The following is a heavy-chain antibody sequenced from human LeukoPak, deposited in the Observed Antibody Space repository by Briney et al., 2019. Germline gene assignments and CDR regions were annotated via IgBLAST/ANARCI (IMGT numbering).Heavy chain of an antibody. D-gene: IGHD2-21*02. Sequence: EGSLRLSCAVSTFYFTDYAMSWARQAPGKGLEWLSAVSGNGDTKDYVDSVKGRFTISRDNSRNTVHLQIDNLRTEDTAVYYCARGSTSTAPGWVYWGHGTPVTVSS. J-gene: IGHJ4*01. CDR1: TFYFTDYA. CDR3: ARGSTSTAPGWVY. V-gene: IGHV3-23*01. CDR2: VSGNGDTK.